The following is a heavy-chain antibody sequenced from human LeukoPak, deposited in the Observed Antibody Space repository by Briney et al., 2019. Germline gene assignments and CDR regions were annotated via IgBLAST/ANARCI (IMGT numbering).Heavy chain of an antibody. D-gene: IGHD3-22*01. J-gene: IGHJ4*02. V-gene: IGHV3-64*01. CDR2: ISGDGGTT. CDR1: GFSLRKHP. CDR3: ARDCSSGNCRGALDY. Sequence: GGSLRLSCAASGFSLRKHPMHSVRQAPGKGLEFVSAISGDGGTTFYASSVKGRFTISRDNSKNMVVLQMGSLRTDDMGVYFCARDCSSGNCRGALDYWGQGALVTVSS.